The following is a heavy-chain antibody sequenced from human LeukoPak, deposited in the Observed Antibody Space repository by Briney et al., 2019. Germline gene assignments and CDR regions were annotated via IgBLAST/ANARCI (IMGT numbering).Heavy chain of an antibody. J-gene: IGHJ4*02. Sequence: ASVKVSCKASGYTFSAYYMHWVRQAPGQGLEWMGIINLSGGSTSYAQKFQGRVTMTRDASTSTVYMELSSLRSEDTAVYYCYAGYTWETTVVDYWGQGTLVTVSS. V-gene: IGHV1-46*01. CDR3: YAGYTWETTVVDY. D-gene: IGHD1-1*01. CDR1: GYTFSAYY. CDR2: INLSGGST.